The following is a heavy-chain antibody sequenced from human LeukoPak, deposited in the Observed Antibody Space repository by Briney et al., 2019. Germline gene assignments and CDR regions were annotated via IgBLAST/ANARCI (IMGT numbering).Heavy chain of an antibody. J-gene: IGHJ2*01. V-gene: IGHV4-4*07. CDR3: ARDVLGWGSNWYFDL. CDR2: VYTSGST. D-gene: IGHD3-16*01. Sequence: SETLSLTCAVYGGSFSGYYWSWIRQPAGKGLEWIGRVYTSGSTNDNPSLKSRVTMSVDTSKNQFSLKLSSVTAADTAVYYCARDVLGWGSNWYFDLWGRGTLVTVSS. CDR1: GGSFSGYY.